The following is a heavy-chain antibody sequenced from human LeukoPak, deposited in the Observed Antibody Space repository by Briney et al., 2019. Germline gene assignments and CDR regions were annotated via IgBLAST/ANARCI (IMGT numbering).Heavy chain of an antibody. J-gene: IGHJ4*02. V-gene: IGHV1-2*02. CDR2: INPDTDDT. D-gene: IGHD4-17*01. CDR3: ARPDYDDDGSPGRHD. Sequence: GASVKVSCKTSGYTFIDSYIHWVRQAPGQGLEWMGWINPDTDDTVYAQKFQDRVKMTRDTSINTAYMELNRLTSDDTAVYYCARPDYDDDGSPGRHDWGQGTQVTVSS. CDR1: GYTFIDSY.